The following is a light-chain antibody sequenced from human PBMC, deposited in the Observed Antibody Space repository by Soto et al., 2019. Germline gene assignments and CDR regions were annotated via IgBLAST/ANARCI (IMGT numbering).Light chain of an antibody. CDR2: DAS. Sequence: DIQMTQSPSTLSASVGDRVTITCRASQSISGWLAWCQQKPGKAPKLLIFDASSLESGVPSRFSGSGGATEFTLTISSLQPDDFATYYCQQYNSYSRTFGQGTKVEIK. CDR3: QQYNSYSRT. CDR1: QSISGW. J-gene: IGKJ1*01. V-gene: IGKV1-5*01.